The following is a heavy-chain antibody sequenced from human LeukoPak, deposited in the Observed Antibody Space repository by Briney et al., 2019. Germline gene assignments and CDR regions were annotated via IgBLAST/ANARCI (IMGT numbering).Heavy chain of an antibody. CDR3: AKKLSGYYYGLLDY. CDR2: TSSSDAGK. V-gene: IGHV3-23*01. Sequence: GGSLRLSCTVSGFSLSSYAMSWVRRAPGKGLEWVSATSSSDAGKYYADSVRGRFTISRDNSKNTLYLQMDSLRAEDTAVYYCAKKLSGYYYGLLDYWGQGTLVTVSS. CDR1: GFSLSSYA. J-gene: IGHJ4*02. D-gene: IGHD3-22*01.